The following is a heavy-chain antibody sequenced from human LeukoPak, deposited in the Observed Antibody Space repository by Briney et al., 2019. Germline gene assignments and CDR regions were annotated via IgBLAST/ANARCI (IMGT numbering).Heavy chain of an antibody. Sequence: GGSLRLSCAASGFTVSSNYMSWVRQAPGKGLQWVANIKHDGSEKNYVDSVKGRFTISRDNAKKSLYLQMSSLRGEDTAVYYCATQASYDFWSGLYYFDNWGQGTLVGVSS. CDR3: ATQASYDFWSGLYYFDN. CDR2: IKHDGSEK. D-gene: IGHD3-3*01. CDR1: GFTVSSNY. J-gene: IGHJ4*02. V-gene: IGHV3-7*01.